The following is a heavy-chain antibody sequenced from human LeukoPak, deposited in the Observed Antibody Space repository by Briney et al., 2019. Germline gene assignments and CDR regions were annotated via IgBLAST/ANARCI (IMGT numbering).Heavy chain of an antibody. J-gene: IGHJ4*02. CDR2: IYYSGST. CDR1: GYSISSGYY. V-gene: IGHV4-38-2*02. CDR3: AREIVVGGHLPAHAFDY. D-gene: IGHD2-15*01. Sequence: PSETLSLTCTVSGYSISSGYYWGWIRQPPGKGLEWIGSIYYSGSTYYNPSLKSRVTISVDTSKNQFSLKLSSVTAADTAVYYCAREIVVGGHLPAHAFDYWGQGTLVTVSS.